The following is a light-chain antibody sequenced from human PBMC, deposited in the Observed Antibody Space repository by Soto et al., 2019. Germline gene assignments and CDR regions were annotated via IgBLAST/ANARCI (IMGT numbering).Light chain of an antibody. CDR1: QGISSW. CDR3: QKYNSAPWT. CDR2: AAS. V-gene: IGKV1-27*01. J-gene: IGKJ1*01. Sequence: DIQMTQSPSALSASVGDRVTITCRGSQGISSWLAWYQQKPGKAPRLLIYAASTLQSGVPSRFSGSGSGTDFTLTISSLQPEDVATYYCQKYNSAPWTFGQGTKVEIK.